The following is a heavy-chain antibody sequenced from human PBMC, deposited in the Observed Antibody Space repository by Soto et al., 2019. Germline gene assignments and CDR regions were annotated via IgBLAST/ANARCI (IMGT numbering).Heavy chain of an antibody. CDR1: GFTLSSYW. J-gene: IGHJ5*02. Sequence: GRSLRLSCAASGFTLSSYWMHWVRQSPGKGLEWVSHINNDGSSTTYADSVKGRFTISRDNAKNTLYLQMNSLKVEDTAVYYCARDFSPWGQGTLVTVSS. D-gene: IGHD3-3*01. CDR3: ARDFSP. V-gene: IGHV3-74*01. CDR2: INNDGSST.